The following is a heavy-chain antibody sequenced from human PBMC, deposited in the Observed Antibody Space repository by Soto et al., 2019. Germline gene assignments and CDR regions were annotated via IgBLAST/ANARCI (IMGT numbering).Heavy chain of an antibody. J-gene: IGHJ4*02. V-gene: IGHV1-2*04. D-gene: IGHD3-3*01. CDR2: INPNSGGT. CDR3: ARYGLEWFESEYYFDY. Sequence: ASVKVSCKASGYTFTGYYMHWVRQAPGQGLEWMGWINPNSGGTNYSQKFQGWVTMTRDTSISTAYMELSRLSSDDTAVYYCARYGLEWFESEYYFDYWGQGTLVTVIS. CDR1: GYTFTGYY.